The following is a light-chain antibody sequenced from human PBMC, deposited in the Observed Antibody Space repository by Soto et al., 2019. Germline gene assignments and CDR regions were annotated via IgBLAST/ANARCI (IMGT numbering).Light chain of an antibody. Sequence: DIVLTQSPGTLSLSPGEGATLSCRASQSLSNVFLAWYQQKPGQAPRLLIYGASRKATVIPDRFSGSGSGTDFTLTISRLEPEYFAVYFCHQYSTSPYTFGQGTKLEIK. V-gene: IGKV3-20*01. CDR2: GAS. CDR3: HQYSTSPYT. CDR1: QSLSNVF. J-gene: IGKJ2*01.